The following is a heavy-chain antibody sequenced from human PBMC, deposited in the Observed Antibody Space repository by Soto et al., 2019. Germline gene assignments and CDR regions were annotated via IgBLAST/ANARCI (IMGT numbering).Heavy chain of an antibody. CDR3: ARGPYDFWSGYIADAFDV. J-gene: IGHJ3*01. Sequence: PGGSLRLSCAASGFTLSSYTLHWVRQAPGKGLEWVALISYDGSNKYYADSVKGRFTISRDNSKNTLYLQMNSLRPEDTALFYCARGPYDFWSGYIADAFDVWGQGTMVTVSS. V-gene: IGHV3-30-3*01. CDR2: ISYDGSNK. CDR1: GFTLSSYT. D-gene: IGHD3-3*01.